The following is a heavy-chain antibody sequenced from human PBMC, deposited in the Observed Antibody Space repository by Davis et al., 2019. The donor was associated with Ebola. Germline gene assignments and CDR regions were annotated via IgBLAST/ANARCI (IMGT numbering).Heavy chain of an antibody. CDR1: GGSISSGDYY. V-gene: IGHV4-39*07. D-gene: IGHD6-19*01. Sequence: SETLSLTCTVSGGSISSGDYYWSWIRQPPGKGLEWIGEIYHSGSTNYNPSLKSRVTISVDKSKNQFSLKLSSVTAADTAVYYCARDQEIAVAAYYFDYWGQGTLVTVSS. CDR2: IYHSGST. J-gene: IGHJ4*02. CDR3: ARDQEIAVAAYYFDY.